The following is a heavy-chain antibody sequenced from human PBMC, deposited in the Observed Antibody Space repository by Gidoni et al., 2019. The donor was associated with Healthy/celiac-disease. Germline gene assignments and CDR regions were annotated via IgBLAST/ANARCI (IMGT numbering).Heavy chain of an antibody. J-gene: IGHJ4*02. D-gene: IGHD3-10*01. CDR2: ISSSGSTI. CDR1: GFTCSSYE. CDR3: ASGSGSYYAPFDY. Sequence: EVQLVESGGGLVQPGGSLRLSCAASGFTCSSYEMNWVRQAPGKGLEWVSYISSSGSTIYYADSVKGRFTISRDNAKNSLYLQMNSLRAEDTAVYYCASGSGSYYAPFDYLGQGTLVTVSS. V-gene: IGHV3-48*03.